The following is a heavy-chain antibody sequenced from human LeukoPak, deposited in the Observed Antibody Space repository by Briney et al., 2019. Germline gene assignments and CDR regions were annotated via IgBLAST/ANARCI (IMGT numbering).Heavy chain of an antibody. J-gene: IGHJ3*02. V-gene: IGHV4-61*01. CDR3: ARGYVSRYAFDI. CDR1: GGSVSSGSYY. D-gene: IGHD3-16*01. Sequence: SETLSLTCTVSGGSVSSGSYYWSWIRQPPGKGLEWIGYIYYSGSTNYNPSLKSRVTISVDTSKNQFSLKLSSVTAADTAVYYCARGYVSRYAFDIWGQGTMVTVSS. CDR2: IYYSGST.